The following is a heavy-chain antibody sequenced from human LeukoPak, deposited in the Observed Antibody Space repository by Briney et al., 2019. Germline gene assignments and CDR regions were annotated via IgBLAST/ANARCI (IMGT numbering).Heavy chain of an antibody. CDR1: GGSFSGYY. V-gene: IGHV4-34*01. D-gene: IGHD6-13*01. CDR3: ARGVRIAAAGTGDDY. Sequence: PSETLSLTCTVSGGSFSGYYWSWIRQPPGKGLEWIGEINHSGSTNYNPSLKSRVTISVDTSKNQFSLKLSSVTAADTAVYYCARGVRIAAAGTGDDYWGQGTLVTVSS. J-gene: IGHJ4*02. CDR2: INHSGST.